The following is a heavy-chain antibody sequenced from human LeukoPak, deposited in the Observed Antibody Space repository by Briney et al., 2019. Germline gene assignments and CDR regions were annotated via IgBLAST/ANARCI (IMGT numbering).Heavy chain of an antibody. CDR3: ASRKLGNDY. V-gene: IGHV4-59*02. Sequence: SETLSLTCTVSGGSVSDYYWSWIRQSPGKGLEWIGYIYYTGTTYNPSLKSRVTISADTSKGQFSLELSSVTAADTAVYYCASRKLGNDYWGQGTLVTVSS. D-gene: IGHD7-27*01. CDR1: GGSVSDYY. CDR2: IYYTGT. J-gene: IGHJ4*02.